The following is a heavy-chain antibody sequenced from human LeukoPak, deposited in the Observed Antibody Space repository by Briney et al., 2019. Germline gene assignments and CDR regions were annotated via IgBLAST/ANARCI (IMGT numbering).Heavy chain of an antibody. V-gene: IGHV4-39*01. Sequence: SETLSLTCTVSGGSISSSSYFWGWIRQPPGNGLEWIGSIYYSGITYYNSSLKSRVTISVDTSKSQFSLKLSSVTAADTAVYYCASLSDFWSGYGIGAFDIWGQGTMVTVSS. CDR1: GGSISSSSYF. CDR3: ASLSDFWSGYGIGAFDI. J-gene: IGHJ3*02. D-gene: IGHD3-3*01. CDR2: IYYSGIT.